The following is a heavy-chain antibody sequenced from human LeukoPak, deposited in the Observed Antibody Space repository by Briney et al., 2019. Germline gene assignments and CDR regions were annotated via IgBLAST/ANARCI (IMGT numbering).Heavy chain of an antibody. J-gene: IGHJ6*03. D-gene: IGHD6-19*01. Sequence: SETLSLTCVVYGGSFSDYYWSWVRQPPGKGLEWIGEINHSGTTKYNPSLKSRVTISIHTSNNQFSLNLNSVTAADTAVYFCARGEGTLAGRRWPYYFYYYMDVWGKRTTVTVSS. CDR2: INHSGTT. CDR1: GGSFSDYY. V-gene: IGHV4-34*01. CDR3: ARGEGTLAGRRWPYYFYYYMDV.